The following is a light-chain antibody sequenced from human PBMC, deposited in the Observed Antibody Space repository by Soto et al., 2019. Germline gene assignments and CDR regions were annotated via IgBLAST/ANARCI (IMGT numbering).Light chain of an antibody. Sequence: DIPMTPSPSSLSSSFGDHGTITFPASQDINKFLNWYQQKPGKAPKLLIYDVSNLETGVPLRFSGSGSETHFTLTINSLQPEDIATYYCQQYDNYDITFGQGTRLEIK. V-gene: IGKV1-33*01. J-gene: IGKJ5*01. CDR1: QDINKF. CDR3: QQYDNYDIT. CDR2: DVS.